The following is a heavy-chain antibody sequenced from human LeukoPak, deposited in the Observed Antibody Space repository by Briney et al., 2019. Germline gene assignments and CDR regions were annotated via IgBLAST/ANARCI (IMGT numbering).Heavy chain of an antibody. Sequence: GRSLRLSCAASGFTFSSYGMHWVRQAPGKGLEWVAVISYDGSNKYYADSVKGRFTISRDNSKNTLYLQMNSLRAEDTAVYYCAKGGQGYYDSSGYYNFDYWGQGTLVTVSS. V-gene: IGHV3-30*18. CDR3: AKGGQGYYDSSGYYNFDY. CDR2: ISYDGSNK. CDR1: GFTFSSYG. D-gene: IGHD3-22*01. J-gene: IGHJ4*02.